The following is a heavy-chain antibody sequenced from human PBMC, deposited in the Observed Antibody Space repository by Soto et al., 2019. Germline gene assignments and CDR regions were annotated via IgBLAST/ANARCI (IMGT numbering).Heavy chain of an antibody. V-gene: IGHV3-23*01. J-gene: IGHJ5*02. CDR1: VGTCSNYA. D-gene: IGHD2-2*01. CDR3: AIDRAHLGYCRSTNCYRVPGATGGSDP. CDR2: IGADGQGI. Sequence: GSRRRSCSAAVGTCSNYARRWFRQAPGDWVEWVSAIGADGQGIYYADSVKVRFTISIDNSKNTLYLQMNSLRAEDTAVYYCAIDRAHLGYCRSTNCYRVPGATGGSDPRGQGTLVPVSS.